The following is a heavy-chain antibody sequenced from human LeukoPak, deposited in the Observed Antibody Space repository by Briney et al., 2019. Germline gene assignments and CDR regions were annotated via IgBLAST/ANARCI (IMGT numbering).Heavy chain of an antibody. CDR2: IDHRGSS. V-gene: IGHV4-34*01. CDR3: ATRSSTLAAARCFDD. J-gene: IGHJ4*03. D-gene: IGHD6-6*01. CDR1: VEPFSAYF. Sequence: PLFTLTLTYAVQVEPFSAYFWTWIRQAPRKGLHWIREIDHRGSSNYNPPLKSRATISVDTSKNHFSLSLTSVTAADTAVYYCATRSSTLAAARCFDDWGQGTVVTVSS.